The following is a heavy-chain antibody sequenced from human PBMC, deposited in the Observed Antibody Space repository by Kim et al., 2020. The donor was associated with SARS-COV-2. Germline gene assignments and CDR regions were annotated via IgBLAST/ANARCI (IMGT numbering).Heavy chain of an antibody. Sequence: GESLKISCKGSGYSFTNSWIGWVRQMPGKGLEWMGIIYPGDSDTRYSPSFQGQVSISADKSISTVYLQWSSLKASDTATYYCARQGSWYISGYYYYGLDVWGQGTTVAVSS. V-gene: IGHV5-51*01. J-gene: IGHJ6*02. CDR1: GYSFTNSW. CDR2: IYPGDSDT. CDR3: ARQGSWYISGYYYYGLDV. D-gene: IGHD6-13*01.